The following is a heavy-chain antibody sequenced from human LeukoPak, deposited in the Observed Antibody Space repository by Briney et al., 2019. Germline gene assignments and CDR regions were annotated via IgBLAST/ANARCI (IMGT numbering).Heavy chain of an antibody. CDR1: GFRLISAN. Sequence: PGASLVFSWAASGFRLISANMSWVRPAPGKGLGWVSFVYNANGGTYYSDSVKGGFTISSDNSKNTLYLQMDNLRAEDTAVYCVSTAPAWDLLYYNWGQGALVTVSS. CDR3: STAPAWDLLYYN. V-gene: IGHV3-53*01. J-gene: IGHJ4*02. CDR2: VYNANGGT. D-gene: IGHD1-26*01.